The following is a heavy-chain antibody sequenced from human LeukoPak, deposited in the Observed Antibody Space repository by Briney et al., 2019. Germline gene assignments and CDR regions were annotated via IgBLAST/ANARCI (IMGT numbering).Heavy chain of an antibody. V-gene: IGHV4-39*07. Sequence: SETLSLTCTVSGGSISSTSYYWGWIRQPPGKGLEWIGSIYYSGSTHYNPSLRSRVTISVDTSKNQFSLKLSSVTAADTAVYYCARVSGVGRSVDYFFDYWGQGTPVTVSS. CDR1: GGSISSTSYY. CDR3: ARVSGVGRSVDYFFDY. CDR2: IYYSGST. J-gene: IGHJ4*02. D-gene: IGHD3-10*01.